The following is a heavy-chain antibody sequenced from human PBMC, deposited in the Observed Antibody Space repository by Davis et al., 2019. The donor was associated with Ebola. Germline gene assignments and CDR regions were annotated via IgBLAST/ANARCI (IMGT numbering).Heavy chain of an antibody. V-gene: IGHV4-59*11. J-gene: IGHJ4*02. D-gene: IGHD4-23*01. CDR1: GGSISSHY. CDR2: IYYSGST. Sequence: MPSETLSLTCTVSGGSISSHYWSWIRQPPGKGLEWIGYIYYSGSTNYNPSLKSRVTMSVDTSKNQISLKLSSVTAADTAVYYCARAPGRLGGNSARFDYWGPGTLVTVSS. CDR3: ARAPGRLGGNSARFDY.